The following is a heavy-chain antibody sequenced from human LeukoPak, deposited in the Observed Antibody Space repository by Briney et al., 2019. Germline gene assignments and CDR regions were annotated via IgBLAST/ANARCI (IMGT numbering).Heavy chain of an antibody. V-gene: IGHV1-69*01. D-gene: IGHD3-22*01. Sequence: GSSVKVSCKASGGTFSSYAISWVRQAPGQELEWMGGIIPIFGTANYAQKFQGRVTITADESTSTAYMELSSLRSEDTAVYYCARGTTYYYDSSGYYSRWGQGTLVTVSS. CDR1: GGTFSSYA. CDR2: IIPIFGTA. J-gene: IGHJ4*02. CDR3: ARGTTYYYDSSGYYSR.